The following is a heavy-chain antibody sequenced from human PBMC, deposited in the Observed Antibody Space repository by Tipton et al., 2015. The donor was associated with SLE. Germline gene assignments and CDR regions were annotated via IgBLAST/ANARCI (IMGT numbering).Heavy chain of an antibody. CDR1: GFTFSSYV. CDR3: ATQIWFRAPFGY. V-gene: IGHV3-33*01. CDR2: IWYDGSNK. D-gene: IGHD3-10*01. J-gene: IGHJ4*02. Sequence: SLRLSCAASGFTFSSYVMHWVRQAPGKGLEWVAVIWYDGSNKFYADSVKGRFTISRDNSKNTLYLQMNSLRAEDTAVYYCATQIWFRAPFGYWGQGTLVTVSS.